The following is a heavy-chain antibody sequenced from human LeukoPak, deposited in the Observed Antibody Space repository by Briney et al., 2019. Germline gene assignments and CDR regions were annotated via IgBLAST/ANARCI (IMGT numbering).Heavy chain of an antibody. CDR1: GYTFTGYY. D-gene: IGHD2-2*02. J-gene: IGHJ6*03. CDR3: ARVAAEVVGVPGAIGFVWLRRDYYYMDV. V-gene: IGHV1-2*02. CDR2: INPNSGGT. Sequence: GASVKVSCKASGYTFTGYYMHWVRQAPGQGLEWMGWINPNSGGTNYAQKFQGRVTMTRDMSTSTVYMELSSLRSEDTAVYYCARVAAEVVGVPGAIGFVWLRRDYYYMDVWGKGTTVTVSS.